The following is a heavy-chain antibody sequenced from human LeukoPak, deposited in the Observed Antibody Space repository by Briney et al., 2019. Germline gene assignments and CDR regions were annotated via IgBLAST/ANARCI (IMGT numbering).Heavy chain of an antibody. Sequence: GGSLKLSCAASGFNFNDYGMSWVRQGPGKGLEWVSFISGSGRSSNYADSVKGRFTISRDTSKNTVYLQMKTLRAEDTAVYYCAKDPSDLGGSGSYNYFDCWGQGTLVTVSS. J-gene: IGHJ4*02. CDR2: ISGSGRSS. CDR3: AKDPSDLGGSGSYNYFDC. D-gene: IGHD3-10*01. CDR1: GFNFNDYG. V-gene: IGHV3-23*01.